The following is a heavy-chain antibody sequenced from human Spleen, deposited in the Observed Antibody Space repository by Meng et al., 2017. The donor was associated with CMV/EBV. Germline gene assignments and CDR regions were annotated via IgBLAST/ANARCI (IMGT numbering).Heavy chain of an antibody. CDR2: IGGSYTP. Sequence: GESLKISCAASGFTFSNYAMSWVRQAPGKGLEWVATIGGSYTPYYADSVKGRSTVSRDNSKNTVHLQMNSLRVEDTALYYCARHAANDQDGRYSDYWGQGTLVTVSS. D-gene: IGHD2-15*01. V-gene: IGHV3-23*01. CDR3: ARHAANDQDGRYSDY. CDR1: GFTFSNYA. J-gene: IGHJ4*02.